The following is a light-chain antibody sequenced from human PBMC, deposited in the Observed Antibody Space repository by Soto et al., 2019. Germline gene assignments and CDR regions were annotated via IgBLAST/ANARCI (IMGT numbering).Light chain of an antibody. Sequence: QTALTQPRSVSGSPGQSVTISCTGTSSDVGGYNYVSWYQQRPGKAPKLMIYDVTKRPSGVPDRFSGSKSGNTASLTISGLQAEDEAHYYCCSYAGTHTYVFGTGTKVTVL. CDR1: SSDVGGYNY. J-gene: IGLJ1*01. CDR3: CSYAGTHTYV. V-gene: IGLV2-11*01. CDR2: DVT.